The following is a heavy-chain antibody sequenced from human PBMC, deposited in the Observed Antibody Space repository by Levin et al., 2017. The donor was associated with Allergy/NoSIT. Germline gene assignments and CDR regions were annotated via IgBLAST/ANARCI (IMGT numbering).Heavy chain of an antibody. D-gene: IGHD2-2*01. V-gene: IGHV3-74*01. J-gene: IGHJ5*01. CDR2: INSDGSNT. CDR3: ARGGCSSTSCLDS. Sequence: GGSLRLSCAASGFTFSNYWMHWVRQAPGKGLVWVSHINSDGSNTNYADSVKGRFTISGDNAKNTLYLQMNSLRAEDTAVYYCARGGCSSTSCLDSWGQGTLVTVSP. CDR1: GFTFSNYW.